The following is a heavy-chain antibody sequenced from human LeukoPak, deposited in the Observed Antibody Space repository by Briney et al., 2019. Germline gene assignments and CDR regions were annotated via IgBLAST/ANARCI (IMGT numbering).Heavy chain of an antibody. CDR3: ARALSDATGHFDY. CDR1: GFTVSSNY. Sequence: GGSLRLSCAASGFTVSSNYMSWVRQAPGNGLEWVSIIYSGGNTYYADSVKGRFTISRDNSKNTLYLQMNSLRAEDTAVYYCARALSDATGHFDYWGQGTLVTVSS. CDR2: IYSGGNT. V-gene: IGHV3-66*01. D-gene: IGHD7-27*01. J-gene: IGHJ4*02.